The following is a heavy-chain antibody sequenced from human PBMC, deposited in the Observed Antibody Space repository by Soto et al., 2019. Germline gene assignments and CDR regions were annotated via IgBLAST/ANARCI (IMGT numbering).Heavy chain of an antibody. V-gene: IGHV3-30-3*01. CDR2: ISYDGSNK. Sequence: QVQLVESGGGVVQPGRSLRLSCAASGFTFSSYAMHWVRQAPGKGLEWVAVISYDGSNKYYADSVKGRFTISRDNSKNTLYLQMNSLRAEDTAVYYCAREGPGGSGSFGMDVWGQGTTVTVSS. CDR3: AREGPGGSGSFGMDV. CDR1: GFTFSSYA. J-gene: IGHJ6*02. D-gene: IGHD3-10*01.